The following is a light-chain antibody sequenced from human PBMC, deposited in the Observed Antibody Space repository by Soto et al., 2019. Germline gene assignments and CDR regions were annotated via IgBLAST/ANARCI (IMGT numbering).Light chain of an antibody. CDR1: SSDVGGYNY. CDR2: EVT. CDR3: ISYAGSNNFVV. Sequence: QSALTQPPSASGSPGQSVTISCTGTSSDVGGYNYVSWFRQHPGKAPKLMIYEVTKRPSGVPDRFSGSKSGNTASLTVSGLQAEDEADYYCISYAGSNNFVVLGGGTKLTVL. V-gene: IGLV2-8*01. J-gene: IGLJ2*01.